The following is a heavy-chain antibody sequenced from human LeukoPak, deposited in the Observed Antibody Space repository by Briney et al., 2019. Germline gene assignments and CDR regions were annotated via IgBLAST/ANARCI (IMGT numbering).Heavy chain of an antibody. CDR3: ARESSPRVVVPAAKTTVTSYYYMDV. CDR2: IYTSGST. V-gene: IGHV4-4*07. J-gene: IGHJ6*03. Sequence: PSETLSLTCTVSGGSISSYYWSWIRQPAGKGLEWIGRIYTSGSTNYNPSLKSRVTISVDTSKNQFSLKLSSVTAADTAVYYCARESSPRVVVPAAKTTVTSYYYMDVWGKGTTVTVSS. D-gene: IGHD2-2*01. CDR1: GGSISSYY.